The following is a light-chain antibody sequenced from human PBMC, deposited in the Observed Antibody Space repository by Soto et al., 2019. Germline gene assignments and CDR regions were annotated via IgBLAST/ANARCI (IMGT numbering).Light chain of an antibody. CDR3: QQYNNWLSWT. CDR1: QSISSK. CDR2: GAV. J-gene: IGKJ1*01. V-gene: IGKV3-15*01. Sequence: EVVMTQSPAVLSVSPGETATLSCRASQSISSKLAWYQQKPGQAPRLLIYGAVTRATGIPARFSGSGSTTDFTLTISSLHSEDCAVYSCQQYNNWLSWTFGQGTKVEIK.